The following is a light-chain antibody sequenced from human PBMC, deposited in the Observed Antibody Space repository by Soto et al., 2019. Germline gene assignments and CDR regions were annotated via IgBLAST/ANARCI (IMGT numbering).Light chain of an antibody. CDR1: QSVSSSY. J-gene: IGKJ1*01. CDR3: KRYGSSPPWT. CDR2: GAS. Sequence: EIVLTQSPGTLSLSPGERATLSCRASQSVSSSYLAWYQQKPGQAPRLLIYGASSRATGIPDRFSGSGSGTDFTLTISGLGLEDFALYYCKRYGSSPPWTFGQGPKVKSN. V-gene: IGKV3-20*01.